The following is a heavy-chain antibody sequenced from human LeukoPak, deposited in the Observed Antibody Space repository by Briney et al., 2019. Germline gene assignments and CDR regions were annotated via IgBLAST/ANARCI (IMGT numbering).Heavy chain of an antibody. D-gene: IGHD3-22*01. CDR2: INHSGST. CDR1: GGSFSGYY. Sequence: PSGTLSLTCAVYGGSFSGYYWSWIRQPPGKGLEWIGEINHSGSTTYNPSLKSRVTISVDTSNNQFSLKLSSVTAADTAVYYCARAREITMIVVAPLGWFDPWGQGTLVTVSS. J-gene: IGHJ5*02. V-gene: IGHV4-34*01. CDR3: ARAREITMIVVAPLGWFDP.